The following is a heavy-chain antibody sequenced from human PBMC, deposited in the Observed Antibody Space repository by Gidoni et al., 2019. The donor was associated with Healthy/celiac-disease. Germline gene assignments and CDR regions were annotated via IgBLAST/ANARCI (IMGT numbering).Heavy chain of an antibody. CDR3: ARAGEGDIVVVPAVQSHTRYYYYYGMDV. V-gene: IGHV4-4*02. CDR1: GGSISSSNW. D-gene: IGHD2-2*01. CDR2: IYHSGST. J-gene: IGHJ6*02. Sequence: QVQLQESGPGLVKPSGTLSLTCAVSGGSISSSNWWSWVRQPPGKGLEWIGEIYHSGSTNYNPSLKSRVTISVDKSKNQFSLKLSSGTAADTAVYYCARAGEGDIVVVPAVQSHTRYYYYYGMDVWGQGTTVTVSS.